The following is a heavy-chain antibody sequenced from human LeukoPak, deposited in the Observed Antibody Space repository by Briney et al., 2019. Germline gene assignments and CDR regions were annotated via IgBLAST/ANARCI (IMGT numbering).Heavy chain of an antibody. Sequence: PGRSLRLSCAASGFTFSSYGMHWVRQAPGKGLEWVAVISYDGSNKYYADSVKGRFTISRDNSKDTLYLQMNSLRAEDTAVYYCAKDTQVFGPNWFDPWGQGTLVTVSS. CDR1: GFTFSSYG. CDR2: ISYDGSNK. CDR3: AKDTQVFGPNWFDP. D-gene: IGHD3/OR15-3a*01. J-gene: IGHJ5*02. V-gene: IGHV3-30*18.